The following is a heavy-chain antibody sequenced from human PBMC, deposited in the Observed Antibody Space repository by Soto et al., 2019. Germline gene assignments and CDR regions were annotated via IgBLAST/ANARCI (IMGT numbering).Heavy chain of an antibody. Sequence: SVKVSCKASGGTFSSYAISWVRQAPGQGLEWMGGIIPIFGTANYAQKFQGRVTITADESTSTAYMELSSLRSEDTAVYYCASAGGYSRPWSSHYWCPGPLVTVSS. CDR3: ASAGGYSRPWSSHY. J-gene: IGHJ4*02. CDR2: IIPIFGTA. V-gene: IGHV1-69*13. CDR1: GGTFSSYA. D-gene: IGHD6-13*01.